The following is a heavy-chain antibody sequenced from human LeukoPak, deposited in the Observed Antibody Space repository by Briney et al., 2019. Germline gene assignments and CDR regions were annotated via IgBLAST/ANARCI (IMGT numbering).Heavy chain of an antibody. V-gene: IGHV3-49*04. CDR3: TRDILTGYYQPDY. D-gene: IGHD3-9*01. CDR2: IRSKAYGGAT. J-gene: IGHJ4*02. Sequence: GGSLRLSCTASGFTFGDYAISWVRQAPGKGLEWVGFIRSKAYGGATEYGASVKGRLTISRDDSKSIAYLQMNSLKTEDTAVYYCTRDILTGYYQPDYWGQGTLVSVSS. CDR1: GFTFGDYA.